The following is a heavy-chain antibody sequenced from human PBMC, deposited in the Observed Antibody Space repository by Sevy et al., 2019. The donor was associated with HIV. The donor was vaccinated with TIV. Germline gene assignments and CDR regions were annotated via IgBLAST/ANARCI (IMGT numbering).Heavy chain of an antibody. D-gene: IGHD2-21*02. Sequence: SETLSLTCTVSGGSISTYYWSWIRQPPGKGLQWIGYIYYTGKTNYNPSLQTPVTMSIDTSKNQFSLRLSSVTSADTAMYYCARLSRNNVVVTGVRQDGFDVWGQGTMVTVSS. CDR2: IYYTGKT. CDR1: GGSISTYY. CDR3: ARLSRNNVVVTGVRQDGFDV. J-gene: IGHJ3*01. V-gene: IGHV4-59*01.